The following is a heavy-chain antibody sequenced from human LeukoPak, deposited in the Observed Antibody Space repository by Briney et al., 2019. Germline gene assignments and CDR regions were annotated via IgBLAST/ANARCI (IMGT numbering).Heavy chain of an antibody. V-gene: IGHV3-48*03. D-gene: IGHD2-15*01. CDR2: ISSSSTTI. Sequence: PGGSLRLSCAASGFTFSSYEMNWVRQAPGKGLEWVSYISSSSTTIYYADSVKGRFTISRDNAKNSLYLQMNSLRAEDTALYYCARDRCSGGRCYSLSVGHMDVWGKGTTVTVSS. CDR3: ARDRCSGGRCYSLSVGHMDV. J-gene: IGHJ6*03. CDR1: GFTFSSYE.